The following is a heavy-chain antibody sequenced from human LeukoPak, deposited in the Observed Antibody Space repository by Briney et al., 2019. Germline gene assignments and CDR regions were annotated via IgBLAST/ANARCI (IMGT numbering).Heavy chain of an antibody. CDR3: ARDQSTMTTNYYYYGMDV. CDR2: ISAYNGNT. D-gene: IGHD3-22*01. CDR1: GYTFTSYG. V-gene: IGHV1-18*01. Sequence: GASVKVSCKASGYTFTSYGISWVRQAPGQGLEWMGWISAYNGNTNYAQKLQGRVTMTTDTSTSTAYMELRSPRSDDTAVYYCARDQSTMTTNYYYYGMDVWGQGTTVTVS. J-gene: IGHJ6*02.